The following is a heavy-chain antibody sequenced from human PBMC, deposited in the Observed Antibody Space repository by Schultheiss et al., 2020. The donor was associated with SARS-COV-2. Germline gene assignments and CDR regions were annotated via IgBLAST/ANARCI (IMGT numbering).Heavy chain of an antibody. J-gene: IGHJ2*01. Sequence: SETLSLTCTVSGGSISSSSYYWGWIRQPPGKGLEWIGSIYYSGSTNYNPSLKSRVTISVDTSKNQFSLKLSSVTAADTAVYYCARAVLVVVDWYFDLWGRGTLVTVSS. CDR1: GGSISSSSYY. V-gene: IGHV4-39*07. CDR2: IYYSGST. CDR3: ARAVLVVVDWYFDL. D-gene: IGHD3-22*01.